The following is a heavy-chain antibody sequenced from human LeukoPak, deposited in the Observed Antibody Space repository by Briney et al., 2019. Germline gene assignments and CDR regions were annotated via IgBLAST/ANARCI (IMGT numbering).Heavy chain of an antibody. CDR2: INPNSGGT. Sequence: ASVKVSCKASGYTFTGYYMHWVRQAPGQGLEWMGWINPNSGGTNYAQKFQGRVTMTRDTSISTAYMELSRLRSDDTAVYYCARGPRKVVPVVERVDYWGQGTLVTVSS. CDR3: ARGPRKVVPVVERVDY. D-gene: IGHD2-2*01. V-gene: IGHV1-2*02. CDR1: GYTFTGYY. J-gene: IGHJ4*02.